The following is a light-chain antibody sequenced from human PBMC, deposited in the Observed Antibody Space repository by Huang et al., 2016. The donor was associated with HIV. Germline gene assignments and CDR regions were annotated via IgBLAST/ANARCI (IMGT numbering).Light chain of an antibody. CDR2: DAS. V-gene: IGKV3-11*01. J-gene: IGKJ1*01. Sequence: DIVLTQSPATLSLSPGERATLSCRAGQSVGSSLAWYQQTPGQAPRLLVSDASHRAPGIPARFSGSGSGTDFTLTISSLEPEDFAVYYCHQHSSWPGTFGQGTRVEIK. CDR1: QSVGSS. CDR3: HQHSSWPGT.